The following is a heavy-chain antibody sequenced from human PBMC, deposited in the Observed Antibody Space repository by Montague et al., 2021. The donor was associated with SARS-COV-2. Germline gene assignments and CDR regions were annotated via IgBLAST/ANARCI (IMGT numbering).Heavy chain of an antibody. J-gene: IGHJ3*02. V-gene: IGHV3-23*01. CDR2: ISGSGGST. Sequence: SLRLSCAASGFTFSSYAMSWVRQAPGKGLEWVSAISGSGGSTDYADSVKGRFTISRDNSKNTLYLQMNSLRAEDTAVYYCAKVIRLGWLRSDAFDIWGQGTMVTVSS. CDR1: GFTFSSYA. CDR3: AKVIRLGWLRSDAFDI. D-gene: IGHD5-12*01.